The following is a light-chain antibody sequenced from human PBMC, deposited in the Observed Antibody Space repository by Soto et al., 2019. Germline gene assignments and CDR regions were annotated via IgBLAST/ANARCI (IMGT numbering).Light chain of an antibody. CDR1: QSVRSD. J-gene: IGKJ1*01. Sequence: EIVLTQSPATLSLSPGERATLSCRASQSVRSDLGWYQQKPGQAPRLLIYHTSNRATGIPARFSGSGSGTDFTLTISSLEPEDFAVYYCQQSIDWPLTFGQGTKVEFK. CDR3: QQSIDWPLT. CDR2: HTS. V-gene: IGKV3-11*01.